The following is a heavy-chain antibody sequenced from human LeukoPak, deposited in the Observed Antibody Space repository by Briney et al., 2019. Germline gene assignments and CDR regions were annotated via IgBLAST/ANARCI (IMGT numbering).Heavy chain of an antibody. Sequence: SETLSLTCTVSGGSISSSSYYWGWIRQPPGKGLEWIGSIYYSGSTYYNPSLKSRVTISVDTSKNQFSLKLSSVTAADTAVYYCATAKRAWFDPRGQGTLVTVSS. CDR2: IYYSGST. CDR3: ATAKRAWFDP. V-gene: IGHV4-39*01. J-gene: IGHJ5*02. CDR1: GGSISSSSYY.